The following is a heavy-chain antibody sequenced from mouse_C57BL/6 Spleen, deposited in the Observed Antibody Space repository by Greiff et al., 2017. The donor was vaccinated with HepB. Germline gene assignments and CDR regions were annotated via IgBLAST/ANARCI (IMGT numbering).Heavy chain of an antibody. J-gene: IGHJ2*01. V-gene: IGHV1-26*01. D-gene: IGHD2-3*01. CDR2: INPNNGGT. CDR1: GYTFTDYY. Sequence: EVQLQQSGPELVKPGASVKISCKASGYTFTDYYMNWVKQSHGKSLEWIGDINPNNGGTSYNQKFKGKATFTVDKSSSTAYMELRSLTSEDSAVYYCAVGGWSPYYFDYWGQGTTLTVSS. CDR3: AVGGWSPYYFDY.